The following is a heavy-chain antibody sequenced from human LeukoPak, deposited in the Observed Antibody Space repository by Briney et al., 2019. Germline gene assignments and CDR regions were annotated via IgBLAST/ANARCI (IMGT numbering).Heavy chain of an antibody. CDR3: ARDRDCSGGSCYLVDY. Sequence: SETLSLTYNVSGYSISSGYYWGWIRQPAGKGLEWIGRIYTSGSTNYNPSLKSRVTMSVDTSKNQFSLKLSSVTAADTAVYYCARDRDCSGGSCYLVDYWGQGTLVTVSS. CDR1: GYSISSGYY. D-gene: IGHD2-15*01. J-gene: IGHJ4*02. V-gene: IGHV4-4*07. CDR2: IYTSGST.